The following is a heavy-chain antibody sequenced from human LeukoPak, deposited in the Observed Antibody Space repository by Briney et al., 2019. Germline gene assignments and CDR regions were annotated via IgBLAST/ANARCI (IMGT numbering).Heavy chain of an antibody. CDR3: ARNWEL. D-gene: IGHD1-26*01. V-gene: IGHV1-2*02. Sequence: ASVKVSCKVSGYIFSTYYIQWVRQAPGEGLEWVGWINTNIGGTNSAPKFQGRVSLTTDTSISTAYLELTRLTSDDTAIYYCARNWELWGQGTLVT. CDR2: INTNIGGT. CDR1: GYIFSTYY. J-gene: IGHJ4*02.